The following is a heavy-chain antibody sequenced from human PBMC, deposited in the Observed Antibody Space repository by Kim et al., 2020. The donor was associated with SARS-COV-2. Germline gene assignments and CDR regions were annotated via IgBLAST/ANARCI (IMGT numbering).Heavy chain of an antibody. CDR2: ISYSGST. J-gene: IGHJ5*02. D-gene: IGHD7-27*01. CDR1: GDSISRSTYY. Sequence: SETLSLTCTVSGDSISRSTYYWGWIRQPPGQGLEWIGTISYSGSTYYNASLKSRVTISVDASKNQFSLKLSSVTTADATVYYCARAWGQSPLHWFDPWGQGTLVTVSS. V-gene: IGHV4-39*01. CDR3: ARAWGQSPLHWFDP.